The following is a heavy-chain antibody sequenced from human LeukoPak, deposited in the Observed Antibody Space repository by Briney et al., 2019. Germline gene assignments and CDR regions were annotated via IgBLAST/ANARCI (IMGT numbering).Heavy chain of an antibody. CDR1: GGTFISYA. CDR2: IIPIFGIA. V-gene: IGHV1-69*04. Sequence: SVKVSCKASGGTFISYAISWVRQAPGQGLEWMGRIIPIFGIANYAQKFQGRVTITADKSTSTAYMELSSLRSEDTAVYYCARLDWYDSSGQGYWGQGTLVTVSS. D-gene: IGHD3-22*01. J-gene: IGHJ4*02. CDR3: ARLDWYDSSGQGY.